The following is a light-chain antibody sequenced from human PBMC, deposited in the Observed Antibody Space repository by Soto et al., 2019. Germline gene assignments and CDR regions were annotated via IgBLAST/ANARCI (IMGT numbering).Light chain of an antibody. J-gene: IGKJ1*01. CDR3: QQYGSLSWT. CDR2: GAS. Sequence: EIVLTQSPGTLSLSPGERATLSCRASQSVGSDYLAWYQQRPGQAPRLLIFGASGRATGIPDRFSGSGSGTDFTLTISRLEPEDFAVYYCQQYGSLSWTFGQGTKVEI. CDR1: QSVGSDY. V-gene: IGKV3-20*01.